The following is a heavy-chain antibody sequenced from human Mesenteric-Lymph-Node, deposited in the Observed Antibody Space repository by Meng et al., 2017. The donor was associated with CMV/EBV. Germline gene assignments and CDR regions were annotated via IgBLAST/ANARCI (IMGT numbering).Heavy chain of an antibody. V-gene: IGHV3-9*01. Sequence: LSLTCTVSGGSISYYYWSWVRQAPGKGLEWVSSISWNSGSIDYADSVKGRFTISRDNAKNSLYLQRNSLRAEDTALYYCTKETGYSTYYHYGMDVWGQGTMVTVSS. CDR1: GGSISYYY. J-gene: IGHJ6*02. CDR2: ISWNSGSI. D-gene: IGHD3-3*01. CDR3: TKETGYSTYYHYGMDV.